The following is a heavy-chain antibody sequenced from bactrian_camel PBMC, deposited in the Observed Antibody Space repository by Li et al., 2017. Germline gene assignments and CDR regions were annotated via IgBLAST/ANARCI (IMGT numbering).Heavy chain of an antibody. CDR2: IYTKGGND. CDR1: GYTSKTKC. CDR3: AKDLFTDYAR. J-gene: IGHJ4*01. D-gene: IGHD4*01. V-gene: IGHV3S1*01. Sequence: QVQLVESGGGSVQAGGSLRLSCAASGYTSKTKCMGWFRQAPGKEREGVAFIYTKGGNDYYADSVEGRFTISRDNTKNILYLQMNSLKSEDTALYYCAKDLFTDYARWGQGTQVTVS.